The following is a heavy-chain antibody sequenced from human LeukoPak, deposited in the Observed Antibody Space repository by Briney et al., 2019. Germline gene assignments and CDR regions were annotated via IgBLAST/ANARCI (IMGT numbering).Heavy chain of an antibody. CDR3: APLPSKLPYD. CDR2: ILHDGSDK. CDR1: GFTFSTYG. V-gene: IGHV3-30*02. J-gene: IGHJ4*02. D-gene: IGHD2-21*01. Sequence: GGSLRLSCAASGFTFSTYGMHWVRQAPGKGLEWVAFILHDGSDKYCADSVTGRFTISRDNSKNTLYLQMRSVRPEDTAVYYCAPLPSKLPYDWGQGSLVAVSS.